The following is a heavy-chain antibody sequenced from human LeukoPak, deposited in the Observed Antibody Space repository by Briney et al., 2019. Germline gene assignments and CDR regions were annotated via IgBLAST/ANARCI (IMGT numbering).Heavy chain of an antibody. V-gene: IGHV4-38-2*01. CDR3: ARVTRNSGWFFDY. J-gene: IGHJ4*02. Sequence: SETLSLTCDVSGYSISGGYFWGWIRQPPGMGLEWIGSTAHRGSTYYNPSLKGRVSISIGGSKNQFSLSLTSVTAADTAIYYCARVTRNSGWFFDYWGQGTLATVSS. CDR1: GYSISGGYF. D-gene: IGHD6-19*01. CDR2: TAHRGST.